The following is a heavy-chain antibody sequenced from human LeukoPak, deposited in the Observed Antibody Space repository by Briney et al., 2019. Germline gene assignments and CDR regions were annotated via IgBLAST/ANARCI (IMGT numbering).Heavy chain of an antibody. CDR2: IIPIFGTA. J-gene: IGHJ5*02. Sequence: ASVKVSCKASGGTFSSYAISWVRQAPGQGLEWMGGIIPIFGTANYAQKFQGRVTITTDESTSTAYMELSSLRSEDTAVYYCARLNTVTTSRWFDPWGQGTLVTVSS. CDR1: GGTFSSYA. CDR3: ARLNTVTTSRWFDP. D-gene: IGHD4-11*01. V-gene: IGHV1-69*05.